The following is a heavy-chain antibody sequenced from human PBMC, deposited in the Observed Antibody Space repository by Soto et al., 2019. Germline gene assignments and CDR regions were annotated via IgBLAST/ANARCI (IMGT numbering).Heavy chain of an antibody. Sequence: ASVKVSCKXSGYTFTSYDINWVRQATGQGLEWMGWMNPNSGNTGYAQKFQGRVTMTRNTSISTAYMELSSLRSEDTAVYYCAREYSSGFSFFDYWGQGTLVTVSS. D-gene: IGHD6-19*01. J-gene: IGHJ4*02. V-gene: IGHV1-8*01. CDR3: AREYSSGFSFFDY. CDR1: GYTFTSYD. CDR2: MNPNSGNT.